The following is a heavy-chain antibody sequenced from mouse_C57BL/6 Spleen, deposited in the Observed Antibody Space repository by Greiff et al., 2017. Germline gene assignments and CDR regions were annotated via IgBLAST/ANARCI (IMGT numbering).Heavy chain of an antibody. D-gene: IGHD2-2*01. V-gene: IGHV1-53*01. CDR1: GYTFTSYW. Sequence: VQLQQPGTELVKPGASVKLSCKASGYTFTSYWMHWVKQRPGPGLEWLGNINPSNGGTNYNEKFKSKATLTVDKSSSTAYMQLSSLTSEDSAVYYCARPGYDYAMDYWGQGTSVTVSS. CDR2: INPSNGGT. CDR3: ARPGYDYAMDY. J-gene: IGHJ4*01.